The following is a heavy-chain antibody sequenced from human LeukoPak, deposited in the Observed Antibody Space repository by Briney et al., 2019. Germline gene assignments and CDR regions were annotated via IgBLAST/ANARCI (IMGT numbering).Heavy chain of an antibody. CDR1: GSTSRSNA. J-gene: IGHJ4*02. Sequence: TGGSLRLSCAALGSTSRSNAMNWVGQAPGKGLEWVSYISSSGSTIYYADSVKGRFSISRDNAKNSLYLQMNSLRAEDTAVYYYASPGYSSGWTFDYWGQGTLVTVSS. CDR3: ASPGYSSGWTFDY. D-gene: IGHD6-19*01. V-gene: IGHV3-48*03. CDR2: ISSSGSTI.